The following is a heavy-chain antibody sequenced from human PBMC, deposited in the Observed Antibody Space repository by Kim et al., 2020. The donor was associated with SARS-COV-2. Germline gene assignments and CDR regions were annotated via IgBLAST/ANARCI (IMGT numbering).Heavy chain of an antibody. V-gene: IGHV3-21*01. Sequence: GGSLRLSCAASGFTFSSYSMNWVRQAPGKGLEWVSSISSSSSYIYYADSVKGRFTISRDNAKNSLYLQMNSLRAEDTAVYYCARDRESIAARRVSYYFDYWGQGTLVTVSS. D-gene: IGHD6-6*01. CDR2: ISSSSSYI. CDR1: GFTFSSYS. J-gene: IGHJ4*02. CDR3: ARDRESIAARRVSYYFDY.